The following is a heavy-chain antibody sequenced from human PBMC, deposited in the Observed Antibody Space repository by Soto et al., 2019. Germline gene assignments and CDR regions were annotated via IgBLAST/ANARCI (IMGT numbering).Heavy chain of an antibody. D-gene: IGHD2-15*01. Sequence: EVQLLESGGGLVQPGGSLSLPCEPPGSTFTSYAMTWVRKPQGKGLEWASAISGSGGGTYYADSVKGRFTISRDNSKNTLYLQMNSLRAEDTAVYYCATHGLVARVSWFDPWGQGTLVTVSS. CDR2: ISGSGGGT. CDR3: ATHGLVARVSWFDP. V-gene: IGHV3-23*01. CDR1: GSTFTSYA. J-gene: IGHJ5*02.